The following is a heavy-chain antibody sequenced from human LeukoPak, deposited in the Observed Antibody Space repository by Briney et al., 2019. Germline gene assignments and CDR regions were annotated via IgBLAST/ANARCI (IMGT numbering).Heavy chain of an antibody. J-gene: IGHJ4*02. Sequence: SETLSLTCAVYGGSFSGYYWSWIRQPPGKGLEWIGEINHSGSTNYNPSLKSRVTISVDTSKNQFSLKLSSVTAADTAVYYCARGYYDTLTGIYYFDYWGQGTLVTVSS. D-gene: IGHD3-9*01. CDR1: GGSFSGYY. CDR2: INHSGST. V-gene: IGHV4-34*01. CDR3: ARGYYDTLTGIYYFDY.